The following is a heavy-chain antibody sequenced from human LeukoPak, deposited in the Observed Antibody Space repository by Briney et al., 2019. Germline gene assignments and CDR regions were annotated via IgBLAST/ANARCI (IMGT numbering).Heavy chain of an antibody. D-gene: IGHD3-10*01. CDR1: GFTFSSYW. Sequence: PGGSLTLSCAASGFTFSSYWMHWVRQVPGRGMAWVSCINSDGSSSDYAASVQGRLTIRRVNATNTLFLQMFSLRAEDTAVYYCGREVVLHWFGVNKNYLVSWGQGTLVTVSS. V-gene: IGHV3-74*01. CDR3: GREVVLHWFGVNKNYLVS. CDR2: INSDGSSS. J-gene: IGHJ5*02.